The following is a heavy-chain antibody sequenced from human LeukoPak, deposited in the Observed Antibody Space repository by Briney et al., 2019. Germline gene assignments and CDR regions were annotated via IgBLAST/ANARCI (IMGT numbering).Heavy chain of an antibody. D-gene: IGHD4/OR15-4a*01. CDR2: IYSGGST. J-gene: IGHJ4*02. CDR3: ARVHGAYPFDF. V-gene: IGHV3-66*01. CDR1: GFTVSSNY. Sequence: GGSLRLSCAASGFTVSSNYMSWVRQAPGKGLEWVSVIYSGGSTYYADSVKGRFTISRDNAENSLYLQMNSLRAEDTAVYYCARVHGAYPFDFWGQGTLVTVSS.